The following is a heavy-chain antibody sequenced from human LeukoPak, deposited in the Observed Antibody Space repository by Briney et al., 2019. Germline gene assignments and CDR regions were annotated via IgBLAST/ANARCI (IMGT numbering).Heavy chain of an antibody. CDR2: INHSGST. Sequence: SETLSLTCAVYGGSFSGYYWSWFRQPPGKGLEWIGEINHSGSTNCNPSLKSRVTISVDTSKNQFSLKLSSVTAADTAVYYCARGGLYGSGSYYKDFDYWGQGTLVTVSS. D-gene: IGHD3-10*01. CDR3: ARGGLYGSGSYYKDFDY. CDR1: GGSFSGYY. J-gene: IGHJ4*02. V-gene: IGHV4-34*01.